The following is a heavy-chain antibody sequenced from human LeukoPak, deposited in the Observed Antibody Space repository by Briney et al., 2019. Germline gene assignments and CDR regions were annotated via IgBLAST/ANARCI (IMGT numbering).Heavy chain of an antibody. J-gene: IGHJ5*02. CDR1: GGSFSGYY. CDR3: ARDAFRDFWSGYSNWSDP. D-gene: IGHD3-3*01. Sequence: SETLSLTCAVYGGSFSGYYWSWIRQPPGKGLEWIGEINHSGSTNYNPSLKSRVTISVDTSKNQFSLKLSSVTAADTAVYYCARDAFRDFWSGYSNWSDPWGQGTLVTVSS. V-gene: IGHV4-34*01. CDR2: INHSGST.